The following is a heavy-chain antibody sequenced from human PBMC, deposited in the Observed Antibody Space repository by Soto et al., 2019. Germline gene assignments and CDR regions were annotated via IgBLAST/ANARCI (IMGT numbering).Heavy chain of an antibody. J-gene: IGHJ6*02. V-gene: IGHV5-51*01. Sequence: LGESLKISCKGSGYSFTSYWIGWVRQMPGKGLEWMGIIYPGDSDTRYSPSFQGQVTISADKSISTAYLQWSSLKASDTAMYYCARHGSSWDYYYYGMDVWGQGTTVTV. CDR3: ARHGSSWDYYYYGMDV. CDR2: IYPGDSDT. D-gene: IGHD6-13*01. CDR1: GYSFTSYW.